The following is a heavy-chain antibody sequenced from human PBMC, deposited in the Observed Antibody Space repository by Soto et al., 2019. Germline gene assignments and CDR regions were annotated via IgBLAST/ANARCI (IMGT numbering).Heavy chain of an antibody. D-gene: IGHD4-4*01. Sequence: ASVKVSCKASGYSFSTFAIHWVRQAPGQRLEWMGWINAGNGDTKYSEKFQGRVTITGRTSASTAYMDLSSLRSEDTAVYYCATQGRTTTEFDFWGQGTLVTGSS. J-gene: IGHJ4*02. CDR3: ATQGRTTTEFDF. CDR2: INAGNGDT. V-gene: IGHV1-3*01. CDR1: GYSFSTFA.